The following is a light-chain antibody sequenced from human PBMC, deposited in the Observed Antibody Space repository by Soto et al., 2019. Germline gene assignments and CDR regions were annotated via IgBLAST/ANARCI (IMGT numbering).Light chain of an antibody. Sequence: EVVVTQAPDTLSFSRGETATLSCRASQSVSSSVAWYQHKPGQSPRLVVYSGDKRAPGIPPRFSGSGSGTDFTLTISSLESDDFAIYYCQQRYSWLRALGPGTKVDIK. J-gene: IGKJ1*01. CDR3: QQRYSWLRA. V-gene: IGKV3-11*01. CDR2: SGD. CDR1: QSVSSS.